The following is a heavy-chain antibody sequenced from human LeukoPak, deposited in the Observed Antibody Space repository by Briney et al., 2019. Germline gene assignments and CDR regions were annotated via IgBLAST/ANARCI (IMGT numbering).Heavy chain of an antibody. D-gene: IGHD4-17*01. CDR1: GFTFSSYS. J-gene: IGHJ4*02. Sequence: GGPLRLSCAASGFTFSSYSMNWVRQAPGKGLEWVSYISSSSDTIYYADSVKGRFTISRDNAKRSLYLQMNSLRDEDTAVYYCARDSVTTVNFDYWGQGTLVTVSS. CDR3: ARDSVTTVNFDY. V-gene: IGHV3-48*02. CDR2: ISSSSDTI.